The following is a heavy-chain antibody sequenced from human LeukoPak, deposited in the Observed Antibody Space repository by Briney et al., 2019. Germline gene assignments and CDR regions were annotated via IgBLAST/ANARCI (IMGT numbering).Heavy chain of an antibody. CDR2: INHSGST. J-gene: IGHJ4*02. CDR1: GFTFSSYS. D-gene: IGHD5-18*01. Sequence: GSLRLSCAASGFTFSSYSMNWVRQPPGKGLEWIGEINHSGSTNYNPSLKSRVTISVDTSKNQFSLKLSSVTAADTAVYYCARGGRHSYGPRPFDYWGQGTLVTVSS. CDR3: ARGGRHSYGPRPFDY. V-gene: IGHV4-34*01.